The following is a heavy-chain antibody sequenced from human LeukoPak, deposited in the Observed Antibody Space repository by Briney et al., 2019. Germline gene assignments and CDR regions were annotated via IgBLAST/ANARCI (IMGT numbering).Heavy chain of an antibody. CDR1: GFTFSGYS. V-gene: IGHV3-48*02. CDR3: ASSGSYRFDY. CDR2: ITASGTAM. Sequence: GGSLRLSCAASGFTFSGYSMNWVRQAPGKGLEWVSHITASGTAMFYADSVKGRFTISRDNAKNSLYLQMNSLRDEDTAVYYCASSGSYRFDYWGQGTLVTVSS. D-gene: IGHD1-26*01. J-gene: IGHJ4*02.